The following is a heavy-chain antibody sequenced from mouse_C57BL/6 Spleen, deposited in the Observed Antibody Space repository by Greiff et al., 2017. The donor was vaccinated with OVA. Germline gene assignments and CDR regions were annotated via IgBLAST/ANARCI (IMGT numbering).Heavy chain of an antibody. CDR3: ARQGREFGY. CDR1: GFTFSSYG. J-gene: IGHJ3*01. V-gene: IGHV5-6*01. CDR2: ISSGGSYT. Sequence: EVKLVESGGDLVKPGGSLKLSCAASGFTFSSYGMSWVRQTPDKRLEWVATISSGGSYTYYPDSVKGRFTISRDNAKNTLYLQMSSLKSEETAMYYCARQGREFGYWGQGTLVTVSA.